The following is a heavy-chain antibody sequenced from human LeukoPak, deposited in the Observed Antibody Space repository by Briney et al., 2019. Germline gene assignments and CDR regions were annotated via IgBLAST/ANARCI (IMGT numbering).Heavy chain of an antibody. CDR2: IKSKTDGGTT. D-gene: IGHD2-15*01. CDR1: GFAFSNAW. CDR3: TTSLTSGAYIDY. Sequence: GGSLRLSCAASGFAFSNAWMSWVRQAPGKGLEWVGRIKSKTDGGTTDYAAPVKGRFTISRDDSKNALYLQMNSLKIEDTAVYYCTTSLTSGAYIDYWGRGTLVTVSS. V-gene: IGHV3-15*01. J-gene: IGHJ4*02.